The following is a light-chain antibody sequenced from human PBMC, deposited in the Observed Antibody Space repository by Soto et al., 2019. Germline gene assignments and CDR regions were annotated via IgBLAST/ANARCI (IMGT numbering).Light chain of an antibody. Sequence: QSALTQPRSVSGSPGQSVTISCTGTSSDIGGYTYVARYQQHPGKAPKLLISNVSQRPSGVPDRFSGSKSGNTASLTISGLQGEDEADYYCCSYAAAYSLVFGGGTKLTVL. CDR3: CSYAAAYSLV. CDR1: SSDIGGYTY. V-gene: IGLV2-11*01. CDR2: NVS. J-gene: IGLJ3*02.